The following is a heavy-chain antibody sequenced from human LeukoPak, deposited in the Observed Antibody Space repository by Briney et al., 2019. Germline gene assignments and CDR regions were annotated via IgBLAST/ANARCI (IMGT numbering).Heavy chain of an antibody. CDR2: ISAYNGNT. V-gene: IGHV1-18*01. J-gene: IGHJ4*02. CDR3: ARGDELGYYYDSSGYSDY. CDR1: GYTFTSYG. D-gene: IGHD3-22*01. Sequence: GASVKVSCKASGYTFTSYGISWVRQAPGQGLEWMGWISAYNGNTNYAQKLQGRVTMTTDTSTSTAYMELRSLRSDDTAVCYCARGDELGYYYDSSGYSDYWGQGTLVTVSS.